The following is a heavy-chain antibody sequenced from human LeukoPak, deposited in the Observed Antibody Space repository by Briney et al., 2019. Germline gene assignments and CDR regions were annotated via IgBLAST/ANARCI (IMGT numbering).Heavy chain of an antibody. Sequence: PGGSLRLSCAASGFTFSSYSMNWVRQAPGKGLEWVSSISSSSSYIYYADSVKGRFTISRDNAKNSLYLQMNSLRAEDTAAYYCARDLEEEGYYYYGMDVWGQGTTVTVSS. CDR3: ARDLEEEGYYYYGMDV. CDR2: ISSSSSYI. J-gene: IGHJ6*02. V-gene: IGHV3-21*01. CDR1: GFTFSSYS. D-gene: IGHD1-1*01.